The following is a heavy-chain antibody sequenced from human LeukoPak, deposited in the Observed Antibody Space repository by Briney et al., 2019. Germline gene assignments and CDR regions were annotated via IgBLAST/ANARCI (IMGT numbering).Heavy chain of an antibody. Sequence: SQTLSLTCTVSGGSISSGSYYWSWIRQPAGKGLEWIGRIYTSGSTNYNPSLKSRVTISVDTSKNQFSLKLSSVTAADTAVYYCARDSRNALRGYFDYWGQGTLVTVSS. D-gene: IGHD5-12*01. CDR2: IYTSGST. J-gene: IGHJ4*02. CDR3: ARDSRNALRGYFDY. V-gene: IGHV4-61*02. CDR1: GGSISSGSYY.